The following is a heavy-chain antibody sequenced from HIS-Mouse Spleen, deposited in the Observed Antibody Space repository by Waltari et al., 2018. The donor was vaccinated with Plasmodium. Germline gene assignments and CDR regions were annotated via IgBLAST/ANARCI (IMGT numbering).Heavy chain of an antibody. CDR3: ARDRITGTSYFDY. CDR1: GGPIRSSSYY. V-gene: IGHV4-39*07. CDR2: IYYRGST. Sequence: QLQLQESGPGLVKPSETLSLTCTVSGGPIRSSSYYWGWIRQPPGKGLEWIWSIYYRGSTYYNPSLKSRVTISVDTSKNQFSLKLSSVTAADTAVYYCARDRITGTSYFDYWGQGTLVTVSS. J-gene: IGHJ4*02. D-gene: IGHD1-7*01.